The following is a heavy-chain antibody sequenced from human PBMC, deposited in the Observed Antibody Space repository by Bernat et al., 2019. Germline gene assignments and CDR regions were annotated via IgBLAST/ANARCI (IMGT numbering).Heavy chain of an antibody. D-gene: IGHD6-19*01. Sequence: QVQLVQSGAEVKKPGASVKVSCKASGYTFTSYYMHWVRQAPGQGLEWMGIINPSGGSTSYAQKFQGRVTMTRDTSTSTVYMELSSLRSEDTAVYYCARGRDRHKCAQWLVRRSFDYWGQGTLVTVSS. CDR3: ARGRDRHKCAQWLVRRSFDY. CDR2: INPSGGST. CDR1: GYTFTSYY. V-gene: IGHV1-46*01. J-gene: IGHJ4*02.